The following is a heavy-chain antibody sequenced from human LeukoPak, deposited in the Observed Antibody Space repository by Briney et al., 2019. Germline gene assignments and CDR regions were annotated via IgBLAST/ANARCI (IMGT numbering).Heavy chain of an antibody. J-gene: IGHJ4*02. D-gene: IGHD5-12*01. CDR2: ISNSGDNT. CDR1: GFTFSSYS. Sequence: GESLRLSCAGSGFTFSSYSMNWVRQAPGKGLEWVSAISNSGDNTYYADSVKGRFTISRDNAKNSLYLQMNSLRAEDTAVYYCAREMGGYPFDYWGQGTLVTVSS. CDR3: AREMGGYPFDY. V-gene: IGHV3-21*01.